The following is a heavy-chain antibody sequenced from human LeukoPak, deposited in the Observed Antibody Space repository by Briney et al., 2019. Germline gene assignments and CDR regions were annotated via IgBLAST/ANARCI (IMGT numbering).Heavy chain of an antibody. CDR2: IYTSGST. CDR1: GGSINNYY. Sequence: PSETLSLTCIVSGGSINNYYWNWIRQPAGQGLEWIGRIYTSGSTNYNPSLKSRVTMSVDTSKNQFSLKLRSVTAADTAVYYCARSDYGDYDLLTRFDPWGQGTLVTVSS. D-gene: IGHD4-17*01. CDR3: ARSDYGDYDLLTRFDP. J-gene: IGHJ5*02. V-gene: IGHV4-4*07.